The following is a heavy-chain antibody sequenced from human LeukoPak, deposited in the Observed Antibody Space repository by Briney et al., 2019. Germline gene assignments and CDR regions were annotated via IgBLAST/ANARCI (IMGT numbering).Heavy chain of an antibody. J-gene: IGHJ4*02. V-gene: IGHV3-9*01. D-gene: IGHD6-19*01. CDR2: ISWNSGSI. Sequence: GGSLRLSCSASGFIFDDYAMHWVRQAPGKGLEWVSGISWNSGSIGYADSVKGRFTISRDNAKNTLYLQMNSLRAEETAVYYCTRDLGVAALDNWGQGTLVTVSS. CDR1: GFIFDDYA. CDR3: TRDLGVAALDN.